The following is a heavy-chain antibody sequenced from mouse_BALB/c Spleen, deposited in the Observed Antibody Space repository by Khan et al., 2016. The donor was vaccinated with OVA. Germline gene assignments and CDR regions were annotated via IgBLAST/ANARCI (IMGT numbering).Heavy chain of an antibody. V-gene: IGHV1S81*02. CDR2: INPSDGRT. CDR1: GYTFTSYW. J-gene: IGHJ3*01. CDR3: TGGGYGSLDY. D-gene: IGHD2-10*02. Sequence: QVQLQQSGAELVKPGASVKLSCKASGYTFTSYWMHWVKQRLGQGLEWIGYINPSDGRTHYNEKFKSKATLTVAKSSSTAYMQLSGLTSEDSAVYYCTGGGYGSLDYWGQGTLVTVSA.